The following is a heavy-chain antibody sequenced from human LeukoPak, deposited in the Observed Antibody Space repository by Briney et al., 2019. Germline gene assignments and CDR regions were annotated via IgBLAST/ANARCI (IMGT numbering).Heavy chain of an antibody. J-gene: IGHJ4*02. CDR3: ASGPELIDY. CDR1: GFTFSSYA. CDR2: ISYDGSNK. V-gene: IGHV3-30*04. D-gene: IGHD5-24*01. Sequence: GGSLRLSCAASGFTFSSYAMSWVRQAPGKGLEWVAVISYDGSNKYYADSVKGRFTISRDNSKNTLYLQMNSLRAEDTAVYYCASGPELIDYWGQGTLVTVSS.